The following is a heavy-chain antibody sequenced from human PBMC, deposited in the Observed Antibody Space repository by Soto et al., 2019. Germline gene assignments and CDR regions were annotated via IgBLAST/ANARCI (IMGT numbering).Heavy chain of an antibody. CDR1: GYTFIRYG. V-gene: IGHV1-18*01. Sequence: ASVKVSCKASGYTFIRYGISWVRQAPGQGLEWMGWINPSNGITNYAQKFQGRLIMTTDTSTSTGYMELRSLRSDDTAVYYCARFTDGEYCSGGTCYSKYRGQGTLVTVSS. CDR2: INPSNGIT. D-gene: IGHD2-15*01. J-gene: IGHJ4*02. CDR3: ARFTDGEYCSGGTCYSKY.